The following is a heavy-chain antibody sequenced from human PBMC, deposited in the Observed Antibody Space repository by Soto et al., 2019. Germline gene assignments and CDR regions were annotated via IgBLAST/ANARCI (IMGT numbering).Heavy chain of an antibody. CDR1: GFTFSSSA. V-gene: IGHV3-23*01. D-gene: IGHD6-13*01. CDR2: VSANGQGI. CDR3: ARDKEANDSRGHKIRAMDV. Sequence: PGGSLRLSCAASGFTFSSSAISWVRQAPGKGLEWVSAVSANGQGIYYADSVRGRFTISRDNSKNTVFLQMDRLSAEDTDVYYCARDKEANDSRGHKIRAMDVWGQATTATVSS. J-gene: IGHJ6*02.